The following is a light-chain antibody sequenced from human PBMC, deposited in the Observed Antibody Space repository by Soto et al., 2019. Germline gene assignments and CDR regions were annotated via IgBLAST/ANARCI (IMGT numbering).Light chain of an antibody. V-gene: IGLV2-14*01. J-gene: IGLJ2*01. CDR3: SSYTSTSTPLI. Sequence: QSALPQPASVSGSPGQSITISCSGSSSDIGAYDYVSWYQQHPGKAPKLLIYEVTSRPSGVSHRFSGSKSGNTASLSISGLQLEDDADYYCSSYTSTSTPLIFGGGTKLTVL. CDR1: SSDIGAYDY. CDR2: EVT.